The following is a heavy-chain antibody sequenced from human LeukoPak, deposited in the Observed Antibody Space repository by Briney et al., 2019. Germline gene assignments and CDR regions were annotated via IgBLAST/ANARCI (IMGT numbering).Heavy chain of an antibody. CDR3: ARGITSIS. CDR1: GFTFSSYP. D-gene: IGHD2/OR15-2a*01. V-gene: IGHV3-64*01. Sequence: PGGSLRLSCAASGFTFSSYPMHWVRQAPGKGLEYVSAISSDGGSTYYANSVKGRFTISRDNSKNTLYLQMGSLRAEDMAVYYCARGITSISWGQGTMFAVSS. J-gene: IGHJ3*01. CDR2: ISSDGGST.